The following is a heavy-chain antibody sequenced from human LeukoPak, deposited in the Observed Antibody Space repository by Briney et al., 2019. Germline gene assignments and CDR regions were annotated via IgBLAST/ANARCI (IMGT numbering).Heavy chain of an antibody. CDR2: ISSSGSTI. V-gene: IGHV3-48*03. Sequence: GGSLRLSCAASGFIFSSYDMNWVRQAPGEGLEWVSFISSSGSTIYYADSVKGRFTISRDNARNSVYLQMNSLRAEDTAVYYCARDWVAVGGDYMDVWGKGTTVTISS. CDR3: ARDWVAVGGDYMDV. J-gene: IGHJ6*03. D-gene: IGHD2-15*01. CDR1: GFIFSSYD.